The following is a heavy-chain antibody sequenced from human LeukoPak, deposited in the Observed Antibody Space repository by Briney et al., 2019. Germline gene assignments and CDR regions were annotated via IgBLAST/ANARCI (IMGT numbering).Heavy chain of an antibody. CDR3: ASRYYDSSGYYYSEDY. J-gene: IGHJ4*02. CDR1: GFTVSSNY. V-gene: IGHV3-53*01. Sequence: PGGSVRLSCAASGFTVSSNYMSWVRQAPGKGLEWVSVVYSGGRTYYADSVKGRFTISRDNSKNTLYLQMNSLRAEDTAVYYCASRYYDSSGYYYSEDYWGQGTLVTVTS. D-gene: IGHD3-22*01. CDR2: VYSGGRT.